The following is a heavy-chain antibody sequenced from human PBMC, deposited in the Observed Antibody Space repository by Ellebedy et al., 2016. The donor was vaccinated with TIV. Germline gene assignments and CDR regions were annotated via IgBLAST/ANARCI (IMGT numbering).Heavy chain of an antibody. CDR3: ASTTGDVTQLWTH. D-gene: IGHD5-18*01. J-gene: IGHJ4*02. V-gene: IGHV3-21*06. CDR1: GFNFNSYS. Sequence: PGGSLRLSCAASGFNFNSYSMNWVRQAPGKGLEWVSYISSSSSHIYYADSVKGRFTISRDNAKNSVYLQMNNLRAEDTAVYYCASTTGDVTQLWTHWGQGTLVTVSS. CDR2: ISSSSSHI.